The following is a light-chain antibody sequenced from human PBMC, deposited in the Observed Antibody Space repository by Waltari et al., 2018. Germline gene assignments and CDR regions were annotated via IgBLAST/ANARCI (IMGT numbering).Light chain of an antibody. Sequence: QTVVTQEPSFSVSPGGTVTLTCGLSSGSVSTNNYPSWYQQTPGQAPRTRIYTTNTRSSGVPDRFSGSILGNKAALTITGAQADDESDYYCVLYMGKGISVFGGGTKVTVL. CDR3: VLYMGKGISV. CDR2: TTN. CDR1: SGSVSTNNY. V-gene: IGLV8-61*01. J-gene: IGLJ3*02.